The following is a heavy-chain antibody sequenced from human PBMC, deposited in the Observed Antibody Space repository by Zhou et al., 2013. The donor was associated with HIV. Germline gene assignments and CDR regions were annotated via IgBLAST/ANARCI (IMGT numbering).Heavy chain of an antibody. Sequence: EVQLVQSGAEVKKPGATVKISCKVSGYTFTDFYIHWVQQAPGKGLEWMGLVDPEDGETIYAEKFQGRVTITADTSTDTAYMGLSSLGSEDTAVYYCATRTIFEVMTHDFWGQGPWSPSPQ. D-gene: IGHD3-3*01. CDR1: GYTFTDFY. CDR3: ATRTIFEVMTHDF. CDR2: VDPEDGET. J-gene: IGHJ4*02. V-gene: IGHV1-69-2*01.